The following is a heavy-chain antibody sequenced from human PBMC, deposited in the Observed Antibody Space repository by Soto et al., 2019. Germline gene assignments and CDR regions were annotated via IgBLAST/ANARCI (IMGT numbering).Heavy chain of an antibody. CDR1: GYTFTGYY. CDR2: INPNSGGT. V-gene: IGHV1-2*04. CDR3: ARSLGYCSSTSCTTPFDY. D-gene: IGHD2-2*01. Sequence: ASVKVSCKASGYTFTGYYMHWVRQAPGQGLEWMGWINPNSGGTNYAQKFQGWVTMTRDTSISTAYMELSRLRSDDTAVCYCARSLGYCSSTSCTTPFDYWGQGTLVTVSS. J-gene: IGHJ4*02.